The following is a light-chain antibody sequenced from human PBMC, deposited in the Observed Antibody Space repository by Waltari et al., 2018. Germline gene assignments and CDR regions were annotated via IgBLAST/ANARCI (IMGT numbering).Light chain of an antibody. J-gene: IGKJ4*01. Sequence: ELVWTQFPATLPLSPVKGPPLPCRASRSVTANLAGDHQKPGQAPRLLIYGVSFRATDIPARFSGRGSGTDFTLTIISLQSEDFATYYCQHYNNWPLTFGGGTKVEIK. CDR2: GVS. V-gene: IGKV3-15*01. CDR1: RSVTAN. CDR3: QHYNNWPLT.